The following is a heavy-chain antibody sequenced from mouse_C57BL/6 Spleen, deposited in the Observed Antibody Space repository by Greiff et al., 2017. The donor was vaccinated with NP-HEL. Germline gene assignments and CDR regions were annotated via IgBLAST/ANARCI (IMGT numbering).Heavy chain of an antibody. CDR3: ARTTVVAYYAMDY. CDR2: IYPSDSET. J-gene: IGHJ4*01. CDR1: GYTFTSYW. Sequence: QVQLQQPGAELVRPGSSVKLSCKASGYTFTSYWMDWVKQRPGQGLEWIGNIYPSDSETHYNQKFKDKATLTVDKSSSTAYMQLSSLTSEDSAVYYCARTTVVAYYAMDYWGQGTSVTVSS. V-gene: IGHV1-61*01. D-gene: IGHD1-1*01.